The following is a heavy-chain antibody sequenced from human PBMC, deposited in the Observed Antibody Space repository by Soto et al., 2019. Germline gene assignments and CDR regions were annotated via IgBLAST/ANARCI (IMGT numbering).Heavy chain of an antibody. D-gene: IGHD5-18*01. CDR3: ASLGYGYGYRNGMDV. J-gene: IGHJ6*02. Sequence: SETLSLTCTVSGGSISSGDYYWSWIRQPPGKGLEWIGYIYYSGSTYYNPSLKSRVTISVDTSKNQFSLKLSSVTAADTAVYYCASLGYGYGYRNGMDVWGQGTTVTVSS. CDR1: GGSISSGDYY. CDR2: IYYSGST. V-gene: IGHV4-30-4*01.